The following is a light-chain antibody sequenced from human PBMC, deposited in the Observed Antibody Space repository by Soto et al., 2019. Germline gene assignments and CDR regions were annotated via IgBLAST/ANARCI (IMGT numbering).Light chain of an antibody. CDR1: ESLSTY. Sequence: EIVMTQSPATLSVSPGERVTLSCRASESLSTYLAWYQQKPGQAPRLLIYGASTKATGIPARFSCSGSATDFTLTISSLQSEDCAVYYCQSYNDWPFTFGQGTKLEI. J-gene: IGKJ2*01. CDR3: QSYNDWPFT. V-gene: IGKV3-15*01. CDR2: GAS.